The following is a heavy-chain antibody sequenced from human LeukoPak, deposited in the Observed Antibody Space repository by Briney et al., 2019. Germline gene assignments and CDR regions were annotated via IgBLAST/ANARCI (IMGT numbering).Heavy chain of an antibody. J-gene: IGHJ2*01. D-gene: IGHD2-15*01. CDR2: LYYSGVT. CDR3: ARDECNGGTCYRRGYFDL. V-gene: IGHV4-39*07. CDR1: GGSIGSSNYY. Sequence: SETLSLTCTVSGGSIGSSNYYWGWIRQPPGKGLEWIGSLYYSGVTYYNPSLKSRATISLGTSNNQFSLNLRSVSAADTAVYYCARDECNGGTCYRRGYFDLWGRGSQVTVSS.